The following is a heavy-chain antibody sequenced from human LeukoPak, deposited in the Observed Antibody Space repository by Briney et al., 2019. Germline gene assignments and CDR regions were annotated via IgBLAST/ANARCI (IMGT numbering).Heavy chain of an antibody. Sequence: SDTLSVPCAVHGGSFSGYYWSCIPQPSRKGQEWIGEINHSGSTNYNPSLKSRVTISVDTSKNQFSLKLSSVTAADTAVYYCARRGPDGSMDVWGKGTTVTVSS. CDR1: GGSFSGYY. CDR2: INHSGST. CDR3: ARRGPDGSMDV. V-gene: IGHV4-34*01. J-gene: IGHJ6*03. D-gene: IGHD2-15*01.